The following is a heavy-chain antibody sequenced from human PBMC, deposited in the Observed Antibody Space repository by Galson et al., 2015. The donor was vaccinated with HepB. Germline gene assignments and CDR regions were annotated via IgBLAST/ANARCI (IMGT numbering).Heavy chain of an antibody. Sequence: SETLSLTCTVSGDSVSSGNYYWSWIRQPPGKGLEWIGYINYSGSTKYNPSLKSRVTISVDTSKNQFSLKLSSVTAADTAVYYCTRGTGESSDWGQGTLVTVSS. CDR2: INYSGST. J-gene: IGHJ4*02. D-gene: IGHD7-27*01. V-gene: IGHV4-61*01. CDR1: GDSVSSGNYY. CDR3: TRGTGESSD.